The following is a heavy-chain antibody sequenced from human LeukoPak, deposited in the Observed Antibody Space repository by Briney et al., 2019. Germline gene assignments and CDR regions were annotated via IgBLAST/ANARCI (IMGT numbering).Heavy chain of an antibody. J-gene: IGHJ6*02. Sequence: GGSLRLSCAASGFNFNNAWMTWVRQGPGKGLEWVGRIKSKTDGGTTDYAAPVKGRFIMSRDDSKNTLFLEMNSLKTEDAGVYYCTSSYGMDVWGQGTTVTVSS. CDR3: TSSYGMDV. CDR2: IKSKTDGGTT. CDR1: GFNFNNAW. V-gene: IGHV3-15*01.